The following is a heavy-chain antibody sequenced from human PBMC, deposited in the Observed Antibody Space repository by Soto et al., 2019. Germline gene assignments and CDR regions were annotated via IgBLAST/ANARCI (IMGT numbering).Heavy chain of an antibody. CDR3: ARVRHCSGGSCYRRWFAP. CDR1: GGSISSGGYS. V-gene: IGHV4-30-2*01. Sequence: QLQLQESGSGLVKPSQTLSLTCAVSGGSISSGGYSWSWIRQPPGKGLEWIGYIYHSGSTYYNPSLKMRVTISVVRSKNQFSLKLSSVTAADTAVYYCARVRHCSGGSCYRRWFAPWGQGTLVTVSS. J-gene: IGHJ5*02. D-gene: IGHD2-15*01. CDR2: IYHSGST.